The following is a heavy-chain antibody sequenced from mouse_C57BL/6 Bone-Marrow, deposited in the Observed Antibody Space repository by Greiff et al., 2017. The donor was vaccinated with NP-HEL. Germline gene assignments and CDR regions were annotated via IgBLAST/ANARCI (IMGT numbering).Heavy chain of an antibody. CDR1: GYTFTDYY. Sequence: EVQLQQSGPVLVKPGASVKMSCKASGYTFTDYYMNWVKQSHGKSLEWIGVINPYNGGTSYNQKFKGKATLTVDKSSSTAYMELNSLTSEDSAVYYCARGGLFFDYWGKGTTLTVAS. CDR3: ARGGLFFDY. J-gene: IGHJ2*01. CDR2: INPYNGGT. V-gene: IGHV1-19*01.